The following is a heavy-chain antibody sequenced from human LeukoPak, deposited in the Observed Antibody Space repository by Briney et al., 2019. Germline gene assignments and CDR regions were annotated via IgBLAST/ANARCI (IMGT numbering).Heavy chain of an antibody. J-gene: IGHJ4*02. CDR1: GYTFTSYG. CDR3: ARDDCSGGSCYLDY. V-gene: IGHV1-18*01. D-gene: IGHD2-15*01. Sequence: ASVKVSSKASGYTFTSYGISWVRQAPGQGLEWMGWISAYNGNTDYAQKLQGRVTMTTDTSTSTAYMELRSLRSDDTAVYYCARDDCSGGSCYLDYWGQGTLVTVSS. CDR2: ISAYNGNT.